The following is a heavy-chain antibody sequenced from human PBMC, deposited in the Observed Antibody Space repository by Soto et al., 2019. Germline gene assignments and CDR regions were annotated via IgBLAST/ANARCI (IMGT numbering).Heavy chain of an antibody. CDR2: IRSKAYGGTT. CDR1: GFTFGDYA. V-gene: IGHV3-49*03. Sequence: GGSLRLSCTASGFTFGDYAMSWFRQAPGKGLEWVGFIRSKAYGGTTEYAASVKGRFTISRDDSKSIAYLQMNSLKTEDTAVYYCTRAGSGQLLRFDYWGQGTLVTVSS. J-gene: IGHJ4*02. D-gene: IGHD2-2*01. CDR3: TRAGSGQLLRFDY.